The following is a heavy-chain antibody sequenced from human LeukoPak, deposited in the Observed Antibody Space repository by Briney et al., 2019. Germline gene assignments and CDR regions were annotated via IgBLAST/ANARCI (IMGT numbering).Heavy chain of an antibody. J-gene: IGHJ3*02. CDR3: ARGGYYGGNSGAFDI. CDR2: IWYGGSNK. CDR1: GFTFSSYG. D-gene: IGHD4-23*01. Sequence: GGSRRLSCAASGFTFSSYGMHWVRQAPGKGLEWVAVIWYGGSNKYYADSVKGRFTISRDNSKNTLYLQMNSLRAEDTAVYYCARGGYYGGNSGAFDIWGQGTMVTVSS. V-gene: IGHV3-33*01.